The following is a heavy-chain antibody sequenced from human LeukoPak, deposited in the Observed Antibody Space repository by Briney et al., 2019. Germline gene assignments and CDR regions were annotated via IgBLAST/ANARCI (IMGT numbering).Heavy chain of an antibody. V-gene: IGHV3-33*08. CDR1: GFTFSSYD. Sequence: GGSLRLSCAASGFTFSSYDMHWVRQAPGKGLEWVAIIWYDGTNKYYAASVKGRFTISRDNSKNTLYLQMNSLRAEDTAVYYCARDSCGGDCYPYTFDYWGQGTLVTVSS. CDR3: ARDSCGGDCYPYTFDY. D-gene: IGHD2-21*02. J-gene: IGHJ4*02. CDR2: IWYDGTNK.